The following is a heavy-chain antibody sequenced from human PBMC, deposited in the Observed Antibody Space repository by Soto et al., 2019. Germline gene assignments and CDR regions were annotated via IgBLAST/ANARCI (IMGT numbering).Heavy chain of an antibody. CDR3: ARAGSSKRNNWFDP. J-gene: IGHJ5*02. CDR2: ISSSSSYI. V-gene: IGHV3-21*01. CDR1: GFTFSSYS. Sequence: GGSLRLSCAASGFTFSSYSMNWVRQAPGKGLEWVSSISSSSSYIYYADSVKGRFTISRDNAKNSLYLQMNSLRAEDTAVYYCARAGSSKRNNWFDPWGQGTLVTVSS. D-gene: IGHD6-6*01.